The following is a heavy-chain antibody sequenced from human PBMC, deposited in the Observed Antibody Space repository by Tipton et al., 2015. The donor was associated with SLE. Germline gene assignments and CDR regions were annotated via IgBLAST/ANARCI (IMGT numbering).Heavy chain of an antibody. CDR3: ARSLLITDTTVAFDI. V-gene: IGHV3-21*03. Sequence: QLVQSGGGLVKPGGSLRLSCAASGFRFSTYSMNWVRQAPGKGLEWVSSISSTSSYIYYADSVKGRFTISRDNAENSLYLQMNSLRAGDTAVYYCARSLLITDTTVAFDIWGQGTMVTVSS. J-gene: IGHJ3*02. CDR2: ISSTSSYI. CDR1: GFRFSTYS. D-gene: IGHD1-20*01.